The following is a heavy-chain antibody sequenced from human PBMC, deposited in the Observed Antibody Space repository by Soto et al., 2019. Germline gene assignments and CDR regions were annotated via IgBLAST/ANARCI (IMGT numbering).Heavy chain of an antibody. Sequence: GSLRLSCAASGFTFNSYIMSWVRQAPGKGLEWVSSISDSGDTTDYAESMKGRVTISRDNSYNTLYLQMISLRAEDTAVYYCAKSGTTREFDFWGQGTMVTVSS. CDR2: ISDSGDTT. D-gene: IGHD1-26*01. CDR3: AKSGTTREFDF. CDR1: GFTFNSYI. J-gene: IGHJ4*02. V-gene: IGHV3-23*01.